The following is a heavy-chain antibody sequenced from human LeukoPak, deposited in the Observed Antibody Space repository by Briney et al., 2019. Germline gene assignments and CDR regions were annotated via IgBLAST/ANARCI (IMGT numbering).Heavy chain of an antibody. CDR3: ANFERTVAGPYNWFDP. D-gene: IGHD6-19*01. Sequence: GGSLRLSCAASGFPFNNYVMSWVRQAPGKGLEWVSAISGSGGNTYYADSVKGRFTISRDNSKTTLFLHMNSLRADDTAVYYCANFERTVAGPYNWFDPWGQGTLVTVSS. CDR1: GFPFNNYV. V-gene: IGHV3-23*01. J-gene: IGHJ5*02. CDR2: ISGSGGNT.